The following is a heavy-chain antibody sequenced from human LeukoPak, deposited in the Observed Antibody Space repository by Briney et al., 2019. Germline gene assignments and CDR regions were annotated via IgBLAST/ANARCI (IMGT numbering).Heavy chain of an antibody. J-gene: IGHJ4*02. CDR2: ISSSSSYI. D-gene: IGHD2-2*01. CDR1: GFTFSTFS. CDR3: AGGLYCSSTSCYYRFDY. Sequence: GGSLRLSCAASGFTFSTFSMNWVRQAPGKGLEWVSSISSSSSYIYYADSVKGRFTISRDNAKNSLDLQMSSLRAEDTAVYYCAGGLYCSSTSCYYRFDYWGQGTLVTVSS. V-gene: IGHV3-21*06.